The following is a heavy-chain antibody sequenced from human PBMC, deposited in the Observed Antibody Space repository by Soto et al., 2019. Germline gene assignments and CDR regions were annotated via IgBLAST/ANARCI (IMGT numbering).Heavy chain of an antibody. CDR1: GGSISSGGYY. D-gene: IGHD3-22*01. CDR2: IYYSGST. Sequence: QVQLQESGPGLVKPSQTLSLTCTVSGGSISSGGYYWSWIRQHPGKGLEWIGYIYYSGSTYYNPSLNSRVTIAVNTSKNQFSLKLSSVTAADTAVYYCASNYYYDSSGYSEVFDYWGQGTLVTVAS. V-gene: IGHV4-31*03. CDR3: ASNYYYDSSGYSEVFDY. J-gene: IGHJ4*02.